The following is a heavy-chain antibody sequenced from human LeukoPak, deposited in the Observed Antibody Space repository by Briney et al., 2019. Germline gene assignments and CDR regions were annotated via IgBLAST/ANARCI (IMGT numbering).Heavy chain of an antibody. Sequence: GRSLRLSCAASGFTFSSYAMSWVRQAPGKGLEWVSAISGSGGSTYYADSVKGRFTISRDNSKNTLCLQMNSLRAEDTAVYYCAKDPMDDIVVVPAALTYYYGMDVWGQGTTVTVSS. CDR3: AKDPMDDIVVVPAALTYYYGMDV. CDR2: ISGSGGST. CDR1: GFTFSSYA. V-gene: IGHV3-23*01. J-gene: IGHJ6*02. D-gene: IGHD2-2*01.